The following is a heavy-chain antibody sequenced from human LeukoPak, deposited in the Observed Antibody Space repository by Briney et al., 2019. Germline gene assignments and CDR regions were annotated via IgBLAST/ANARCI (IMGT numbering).Heavy chain of an antibody. V-gene: IGHV3-30*18. CDR3: AKEILSTFGGVPDYYGMDV. Sequence: GGSLRLSCAASGFTFSSYGMHWVRQAPGKGLEWVAVISYDGSNKYYADSVKGRFTISRDNSKNTLYLQMNSLRAEDTAVYYCAKEILSTFGGVPDYYGMDVWGQGTTVTVSS. CDR2: ISYDGSNK. CDR1: GFTFSSYG. D-gene: IGHD3-16*01. J-gene: IGHJ6*02.